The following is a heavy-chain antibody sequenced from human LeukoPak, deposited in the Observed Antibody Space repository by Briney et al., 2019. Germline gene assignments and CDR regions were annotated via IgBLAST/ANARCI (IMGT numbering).Heavy chain of an antibody. CDR3: ARGGPPGYYYDYYMDV. J-gene: IGHJ6*03. V-gene: IGHV4-39*07. CDR1: GGSISSSGYY. CDR2: IYYSGTT. Sequence: PSETLSLTCTVSGGSISSSGYYWGCIRQPPGKGLEWIGNIYYSGTTYYNPSLKSRVTISVDTSKNQFSLKLNSVTAADTAVYFCARGGPPGYYYDYYMDVWGKGTTVTISS.